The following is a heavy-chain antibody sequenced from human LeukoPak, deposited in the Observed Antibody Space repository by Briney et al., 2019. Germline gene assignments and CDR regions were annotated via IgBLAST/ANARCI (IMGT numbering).Heavy chain of an antibody. CDR1: GYTFTDYY. J-gene: IGHJ4*02. Sequence: ASVKVSCKASGYTFTDYYIHWVRQAPGQGLEWMGWLNPNSGGTDSAQKFQGRVTVTRDTSISTAYMELSSLRSDDTAVYYCARDHGTVPAANPPDYWGQGTLVTVSS. CDR2: LNPNSGGT. D-gene: IGHD2-2*01. CDR3: ARDHGTVPAANPPDY. V-gene: IGHV1-2*02.